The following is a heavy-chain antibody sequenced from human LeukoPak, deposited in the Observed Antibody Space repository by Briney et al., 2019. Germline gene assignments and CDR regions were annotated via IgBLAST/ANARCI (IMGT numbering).Heavy chain of an antibody. D-gene: IGHD6-13*01. CDR1: GFTFSSYT. V-gene: IGHV3-30-3*01. CDR3: ARDVVGSSNNGMDV. J-gene: IGHJ6*02. CDR2: ISYDGSNK. Sequence: GGSLRLSCAASGFTFSSYTMHWVRQAPGKGLEWVAVISYDGSNKYYADSVKGRFTISRDNSKNTLYLQMNSLRAEDTAVYYCARDVVGSSNNGMDVWGQGTTVTVSS.